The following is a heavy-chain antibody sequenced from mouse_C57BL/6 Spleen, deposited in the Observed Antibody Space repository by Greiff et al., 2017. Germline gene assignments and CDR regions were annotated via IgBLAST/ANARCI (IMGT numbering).Heavy chain of an antibody. J-gene: IGHJ4*01. V-gene: IGHV1-50*01. D-gene: IGHD2-4*01. CDR1: GYTFTSYW. CDR2: IDPSDSYT. Sequence: VQLQQPGAELVKPGASVKLSCKASGYTFTSYWMQWVKQRPGQGLEWIGEIDPSDSYTNYNQKFKGKATLTVDTSSSTAYMQLISLTSEDSAVYYGARRDDYDEYAMDYWGKGTTVTVSS. CDR3: ARRDDYDEYAMDY.